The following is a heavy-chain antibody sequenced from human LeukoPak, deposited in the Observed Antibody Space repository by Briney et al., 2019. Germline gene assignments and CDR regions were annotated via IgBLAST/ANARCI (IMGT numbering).Heavy chain of an antibody. V-gene: IGHV3-30*18. Sequence: GGSLRLSCAASGFTFSSFGMHWVRQAPGKGLEWVAVLSYDGSNKYYADSVKGRFTISRDNSKNTLYLQMNSLRAEDTAVYYCAKFFSGKYRSGGNYWGQGTLVTVSS. CDR1: GFTFSSFG. D-gene: IGHD6-19*01. J-gene: IGHJ4*02. CDR3: AKFFSGKYRSGGNY. CDR2: LSYDGSNK.